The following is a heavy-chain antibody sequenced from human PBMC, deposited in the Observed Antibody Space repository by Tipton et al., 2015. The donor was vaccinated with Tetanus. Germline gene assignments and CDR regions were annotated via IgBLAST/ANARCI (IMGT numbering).Heavy chain of an antibody. D-gene: IGHD2-21*01. V-gene: IGHV1-2*02. CDR1: GYTFTGYY. CDR2: IDPNSGGT. J-gene: IGHJ6*02. CDR3: ARDRGDFIYYGMDV. Sequence: QLVQSGAEMKKPGASVKVSCKASGYTFTGYYMYWVRQAPGQGLEWMGWIDPNSGGTAYAQKFQGRVSMTRDTSISTACMGLSSLRSDFTAVYYCARDRGDFIYYGMDVWGPGTTVTVS.